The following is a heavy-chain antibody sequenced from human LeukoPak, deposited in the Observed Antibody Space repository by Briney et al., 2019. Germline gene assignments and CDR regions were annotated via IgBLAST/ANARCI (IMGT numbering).Heavy chain of an antibody. Sequence: GGSLRLSCAASGFTFSSYGMHWVRQAPGRGLEWVALIRYDGSNKYYADSVKGRFTISRDNSKNTLYLQMNSLRAEDTAVYYCAKDIYDFWSGYYGTVDYWGQGTLVTVSS. CDR3: AKDIYDFWSGYYGTVDY. J-gene: IGHJ4*02. CDR1: GFTFSSYG. V-gene: IGHV3-30*02. D-gene: IGHD3-3*01. CDR2: IRYDGSNK.